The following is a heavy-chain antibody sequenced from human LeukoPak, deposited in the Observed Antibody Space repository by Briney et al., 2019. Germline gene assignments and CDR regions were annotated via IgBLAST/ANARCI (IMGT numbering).Heavy chain of an antibody. CDR1: GFTYSNYA. V-gene: IGHV3-23*01. D-gene: IGHD6-19*01. CDR2: ISSGGGTT. CDR3: TKAGIAVPATPDY. J-gene: IGHJ4*02. Sequence: GGSLRLSCAASGFTYSNYAMNWVRQAPGKGLEWVSGISSGGGTTYYADSVKGRFITSRDNSKNTLYLQMDSLRAEDTAVYYCTKAGIAVPATPDYWGQGTLVTVSS.